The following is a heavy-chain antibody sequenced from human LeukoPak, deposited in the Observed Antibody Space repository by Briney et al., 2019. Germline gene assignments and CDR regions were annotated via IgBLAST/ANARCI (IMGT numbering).Heavy chain of an antibody. CDR3: ARGPSSGPRGRGAFDI. CDR2: MNPNSGNT. CDR1: GYTFTSYD. V-gene: IGHV1-8*01. D-gene: IGHD6-25*01. J-gene: IGHJ3*02. Sequence: ASVMVSCKASGYTFTSYDINWVRQATGQGLEWMGWMNPNSGNTGYAQKFQGRVTMTRNTSISTAYMELGSLRSEDTAVYYCARGPSSGPRGRGAFDIWGQGTMVTVSS.